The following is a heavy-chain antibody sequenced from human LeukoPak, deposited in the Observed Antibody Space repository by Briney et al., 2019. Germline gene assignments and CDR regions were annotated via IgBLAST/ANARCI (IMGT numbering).Heavy chain of an antibody. D-gene: IGHD2-15*01. V-gene: IGHV3-23*01. Sequence: GGSLRLSCAASGFTFTSYAMTWVRQAPGKGLEWVSAISGSGGSTYYADSVKGRFTISRDNAKNSLSLQMNSLRADDTAVYYCGGVCVSGSCSGGMDVWGQGTTVTVSS. CDR2: ISGSGGST. CDR1: GFTFTSYA. CDR3: GGVCVSGSCSGGMDV. J-gene: IGHJ6*02.